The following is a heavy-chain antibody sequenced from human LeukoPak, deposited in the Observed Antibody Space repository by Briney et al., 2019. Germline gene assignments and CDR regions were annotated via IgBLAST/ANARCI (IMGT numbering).Heavy chain of an antibody. CDR2: IYSGGAT. D-gene: IGHD3-10*01. Sequence: GGSLILSCVASGFTVSNNYMSWVRQAPGKGLEWVSVIYSGGATDYTDSVKGRFTISRDNSKNTLYLQLNGLRAEDTAVYYCARDRVGFGELDYWGQGTLVTVSS. CDR1: GFTVSNNY. CDR3: ARDRVGFGELDY. V-gene: IGHV3-66*01. J-gene: IGHJ4*02.